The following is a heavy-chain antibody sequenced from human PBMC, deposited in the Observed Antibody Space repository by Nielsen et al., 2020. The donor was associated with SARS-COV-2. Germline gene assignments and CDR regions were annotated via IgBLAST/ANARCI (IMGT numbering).Heavy chain of an antibody. CDR1: GGSISSSSYY. J-gene: IGHJ6*02. CDR2: IYYSGST. CDR3: ARGGPSSSGWYYYYYGMDV. D-gene: IGHD6-19*01. Sequence: SETLSLTCTVSGGSISSSSYYWGWIRQPPGKGLEWIGYIYYSGSTNYNPSLKSRVTISVDTSKNQFSLKLSSVTAADTAVYYCARGGPSSSGWYYYYYGMDVWGQGTTVTVSS. V-gene: IGHV4-61*05.